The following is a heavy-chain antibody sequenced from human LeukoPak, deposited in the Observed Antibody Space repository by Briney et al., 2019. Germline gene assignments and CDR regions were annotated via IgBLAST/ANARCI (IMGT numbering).Heavy chain of an antibody. Sequence: GGSLRLSCAASGFTFSSYSMNWVRQAPGKGLEWVSSISSSSSYIYYADSVKGRFTISRDNAKNSLYLQMNSLRAEDTAVYYCARDPLPLDCSSTSCPLYYYYYYMDVWGKGTTVTVSS. J-gene: IGHJ6*03. CDR3: ARDPLPLDCSSTSCPLYYYYYYMDV. D-gene: IGHD2-2*01. V-gene: IGHV3-21*01. CDR1: GFTFSSYS. CDR2: ISSSSSYI.